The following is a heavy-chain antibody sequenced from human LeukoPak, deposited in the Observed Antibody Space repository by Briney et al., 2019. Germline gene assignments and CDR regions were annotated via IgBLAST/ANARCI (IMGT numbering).Heavy chain of an antibody. D-gene: IGHD3-10*02. Sequence: SETLSLTCAVYGGSFSGYYWSWIRQPPGKGLEWIGEINHTGSTNYNTSLKSRVTLSVDTSKNQFSLKLSSVTAADTAVYYCAELGITMIGGVWGKGTTVTISS. CDR3: AELGITMIGGV. CDR1: GGSFSGYY. V-gene: IGHV4-34*01. J-gene: IGHJ6*04. CDR2: INHTGST.